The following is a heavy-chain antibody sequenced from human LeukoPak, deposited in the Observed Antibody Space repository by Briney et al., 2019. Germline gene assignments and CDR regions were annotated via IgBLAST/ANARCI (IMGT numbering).Heavy chain of an antibody. D-gene: IGHD2-2*01. CDR2: ISGSGGST. V-gene: IGHV3-23*01. J-gene: IGHJ6*02. CDR3: AKPTNPYCSSTSCYPSSMDV. CDR1: GFTFSSYA. Sequence: GGSLRLSCAASGFTFSSYAMSWVRQAPGKGLEWVSAISGSGGSTYYADSVKGRFTISRDNSKNTLYLQMNSLRAEDTAVYYCAKPTNPYCSSTSCYPSSMDVWGQGTTVTVSS.